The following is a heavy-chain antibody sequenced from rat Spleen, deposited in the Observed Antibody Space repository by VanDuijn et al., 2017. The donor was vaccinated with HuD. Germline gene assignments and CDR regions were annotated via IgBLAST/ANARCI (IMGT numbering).Heavy chain of an antibody. J-gene: IGHJ1*01. D-gene: IGHD1-4*01. CDR3: ARRTRVSHWYFDF. CDR2: IIYDGSST. V-gene: IGHV5-29*01. Sequence: EVQLVESGGGLVQPGSPLKLSCAASGFTFSSNWLNWIRQAPKKGLEWVATIIYDGSSTYYRDSVKGRFTISRDNAKSTLYLQMDSLRSEDTATYYCARRTRVSHWYFDFWGPGTMVTVSS. CDR1: GFTFSSNW.